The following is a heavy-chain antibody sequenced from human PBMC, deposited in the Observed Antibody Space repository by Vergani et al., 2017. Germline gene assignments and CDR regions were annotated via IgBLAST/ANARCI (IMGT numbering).Heavy chain of an antibody. D-gene: IGHD2-21*02. Sequence: QEQLQESGPGLVKPSETLSLTCTVSGGSISSYYWSWIRQPPGKGLEWIGYIYYSGSTNYNPSLKSRVTISVDTSTNQFSLKLSSVTAADTAVYYCARNPYCGGDCYSDAFDIWGQGTMVTVSS. CDR2: IYYSGST. J-gene: IGHJ3*02. V-gene: IGHV4-59*01. CDR1: GGSISSYY. CDR3: ARNPYCGGDCYSDAFDI.